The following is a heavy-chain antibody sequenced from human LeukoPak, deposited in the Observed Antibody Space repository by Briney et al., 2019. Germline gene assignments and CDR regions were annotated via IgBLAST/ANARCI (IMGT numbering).Heavy chain of an antibody. CDR3: ARWDYGGNILHY. Sequence: PGRSLRLSCAASGFTFSSYAVHWVRQAPGKGLEWVAVISYDGSNKYYADSVKGRFTISRDNSKNTLYLQMNSLRAEDTAVYYCARWDYGGNILHYWGQGTLVTVSS. D-gene: IGHD4-23*01. CDR2: ISYDGSNK. J-gene: IGHJ4*02. CDR1: GFTFSSYA. V-gene: IGHV3-30-3*01.